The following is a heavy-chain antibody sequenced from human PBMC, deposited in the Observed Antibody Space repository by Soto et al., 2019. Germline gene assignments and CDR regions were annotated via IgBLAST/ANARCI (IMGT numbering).Heavy chain of an antibody. Sequence: XTLSLPCTVSGGSFKSGSYSWSWIRQPPGKGLEWIGYVYHTGRTSYNPSLKSRVSISMETSKNQFSLNLDSVTDADTAVYFCARDFAYFDSWGQGTLGTVSS. CDR2: VYHTGRT. CDR3: ARDFAYFDS. J-gene: IGHJ4*02. CDR1: GGSFKSGSYS. V-gene: IGHV4-61*01. D-gene: IGHD3-3*01.